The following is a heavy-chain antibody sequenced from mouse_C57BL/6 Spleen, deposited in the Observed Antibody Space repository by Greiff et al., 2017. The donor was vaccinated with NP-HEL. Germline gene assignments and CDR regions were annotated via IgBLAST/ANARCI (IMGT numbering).Heavy chain of an antibody. J-gene: IGHJ3*01. V-gene: IGHV5-17*01. CDR3: ARGGRFAY. CDR1: GFTFSDYG. Sequence: DVKLVESGGGLVKPVGSLKLSCAASGFTFSDYGMHWVRQAPEKGLEWVAYISSGSSTIYYADTVKGRFTISRDNAKNTLFLQMTSLRSEDTAMYYCARGGRFAYWGQGTLVTVSA. CDR2: ISSGSSTI.